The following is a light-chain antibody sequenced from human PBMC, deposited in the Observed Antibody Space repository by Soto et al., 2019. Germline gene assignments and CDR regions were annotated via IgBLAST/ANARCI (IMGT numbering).Light chain of an antibody. CDR3: PLYFGSGRLA. J-gene: IGLJ2*01. CDR1: TGAVTSGYY. V-gene: IGLV7-43*01. Sequence: QTVVTQEPSLTVSPGGTVTLTCASSTGAVTSGYYPNWFQQKSGQPPRALIYHTNIKHSWTPARFSGALLGGKAALRVSRVQPEDEADYYCPLYFGSGRLAFGGGTKLTVL. CDR2: HTN.